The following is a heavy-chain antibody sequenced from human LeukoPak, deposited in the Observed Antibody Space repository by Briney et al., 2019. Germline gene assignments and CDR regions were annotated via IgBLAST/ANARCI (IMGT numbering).Heavy chain of an antibody. CDR2: IISTGGTI. V-gene: IGHV3-11*04. D-gene: IGHD6-19*01. Sequence: PGGSLRLSCAASGFTFSDYYMSWIRQAPGKGLEWLSYIISTGGTIYYADSVKGRFTISRDNAKNSLYLQMNSLRAEDTAVYYCASYSSGWFGAFHIWGQGTMVTVPS. CDR3: ASYSSGWFGAFHI. CDR1: GFTFSDYY. J-gene: IGHJ3*02.